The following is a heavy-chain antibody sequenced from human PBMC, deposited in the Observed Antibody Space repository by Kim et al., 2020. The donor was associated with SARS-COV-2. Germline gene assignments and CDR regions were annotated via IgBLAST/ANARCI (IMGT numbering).Heavy chain of an antibody. CDR3: ANIWNRGY. CDR1: GFSFSSWS. Sequence: GGSLRLSCIASGFSFSSWSMAWVRRAPGKGLEWVSGLCGGGDFTDYADSVKGRFTISRDNPKNTLFLQMNSLRVDDTAVYHCANIWNRGYWGQGTLFTDS. J-gene: IGHJ4*02. V-gene: IGHV3-23*01. D-gene: IGHD1-1*01. CDR2: LCGGGDFT.